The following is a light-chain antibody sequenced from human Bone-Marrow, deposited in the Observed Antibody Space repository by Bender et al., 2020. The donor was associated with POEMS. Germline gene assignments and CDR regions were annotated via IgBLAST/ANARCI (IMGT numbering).Light chain of an antibody. CDR1: SSDVGTYNL. CDR3: SSKRSINVV. V-gene: IGLV2-14*02. CDR2: DVS. Sequence: QSALTQPASVSGSPGQSITISCTGGSSDVGTYNLVSWYQQHPGKAPKLIIFDVSNRPSGVSNRFSGSKSGNTASLTISGLQAEDEADYYCSSKRSINVVFGGGTKLTVL. J-gene: IGLJ2*01.